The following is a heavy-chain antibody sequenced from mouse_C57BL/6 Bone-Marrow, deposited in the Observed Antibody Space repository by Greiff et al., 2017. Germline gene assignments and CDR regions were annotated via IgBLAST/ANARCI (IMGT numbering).Heavy chain of an antibody. J-gene: IGHJ2*01. D-gene: IGHD1-1*01. V-gene: IGHV1-42*01. CDR1: GYSFTGYY. CDR3: AREANFDY. CDR2: INPSTGGT. Sequence: VQLKQSGPELVKPGASVKISCKASGYSFTGYYMNWVKQSPEKSLEWIGEINPSTGGTTYNQKFKAKATLTVDKSSSTAYMQLKSLTSEDSAVYYCAREANFDYWGQGTTLTVSS.